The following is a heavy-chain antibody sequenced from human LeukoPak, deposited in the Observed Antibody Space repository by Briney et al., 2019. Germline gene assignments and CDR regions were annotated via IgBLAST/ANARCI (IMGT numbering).Heavy chain of an antibody. D-gene: IGHD3-22*01. J-gene: IGHJ4*02. CDR1: GGSISSSSYY. CDR2: INHGGST. V-gene: IGHV4-39*07. Sequence: PSETLSLTCTVSGGSISSSSYYWGWIRQPPGKGLEWIGEINHGGSTNYNPSLKSRVTISVDTSKNQFSLKLSSVTAADTAVYYCASYPRYYYDSSGYPYYFDYWGQGTLVTVSS. CDR3: ASYPRYYYDSSGYPYYFDY.